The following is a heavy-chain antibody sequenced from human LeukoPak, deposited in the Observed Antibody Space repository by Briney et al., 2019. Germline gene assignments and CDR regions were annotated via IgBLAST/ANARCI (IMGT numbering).Heavy chain of an antibody. J-gene: IGHJ4*02. CDR3: ARDSRSPGPVFSDY. V-gene: IGHV1-18*01. CDR1: GYTFVRHG. Sequence: ASVMVSCRASGYTFVRHGVNWVRQAPGQGLEWMGWISAYDAKTHYAERLQGRVTMTRDISASTVHMELRSLTSDDTAVYYCARDSRSPGPVFSDYWGQGTLVTVSS. CDR2: ISAYDAKT. D-gene: IGHD1-14*01.